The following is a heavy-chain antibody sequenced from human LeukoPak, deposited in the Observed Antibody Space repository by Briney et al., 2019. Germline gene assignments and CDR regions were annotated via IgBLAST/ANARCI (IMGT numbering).Heavy chain of an antibody. Sequence: GGSLRLSCAASGFTFDDYAMHWVRQAPGKGLEWVSGISWNSGSIGYADSVKGRFTISRDNAKNSLYLQMNSLRVEDTALYYCAKAEGDYDSSGYFDYWGQGTLVTVSS. V-gene: IGHV3-9*01. CDR1: GFTFDDYA. D-gene: IGHD3-22*01. J-gene: IGHJ4*02. CDR3: AKAEGDYDSSGYFDY. CDR2: ISWNSGSI.